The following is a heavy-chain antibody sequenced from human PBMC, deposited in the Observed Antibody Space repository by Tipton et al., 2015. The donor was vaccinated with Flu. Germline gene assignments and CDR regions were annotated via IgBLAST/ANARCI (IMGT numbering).Heavy chain of an antibody. CDR2: IYYSGTT. Sequence: TLSLTCTVSGGSISSSTYYWGWIRQPPGKGLEWVGYIYYSGTTDYNPSLQSRVTISADTSKNQFSLQRSSVTAADTAVYYCARAIGFCDSTTCAAAYDIWGQGTMVTV. D-gene: IGHD2-2*01. V-gene: IGHV4-39*07. CDR1: GGSISSSTYY. CDR3: ARAIGFCDSTTCAAAYDI. J-gene: IGHJ3*02.